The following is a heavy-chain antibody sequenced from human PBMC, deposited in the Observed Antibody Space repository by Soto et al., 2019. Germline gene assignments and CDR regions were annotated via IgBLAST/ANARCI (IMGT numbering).Heavy chain of an antibody. CDR3: ARDGGYTVTTTYSYHGMDV. CDR1: GFTFSSYG. V-gene: IGHV3-33*01. J-gene: IGHJ6*02. Sequence: QVQLVESGGGVVQPGKSLRLSCEASGFTFSSYGMHWVRQAPGKGLEWVAVIWYDGSNTFHADSVRGRFTISRDTSKNPLYLQMNTLRADDTAVYYCARDGGYTVTTTYSYHGMDVWGRGTTVTVSS. CDR2: IWYDGSNT. D-gene: IGHD4-4*01.